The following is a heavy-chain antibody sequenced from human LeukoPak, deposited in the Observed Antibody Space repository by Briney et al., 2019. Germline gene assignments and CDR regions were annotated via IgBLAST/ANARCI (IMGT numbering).Heavy chain of an antibody. Sequence: PGGSLRLSCAASEFTFDDYTMHWVRQAPGKGLEWVSLISWDGGSTYYADSVKGRFTISRDNSKNSLYLQMNSLRTEDTALYYCAKDGSHVEMATTIDYWGQGTLVTVSS. CDR2: ISWDGGST. CDR1: EFTFDDYT. V-gene: IGHV3-43*01. J-gene: IGHJ4*02. D-gene: IGHD5-24*01. CDR3: AKDGSHVEMATTIDY.